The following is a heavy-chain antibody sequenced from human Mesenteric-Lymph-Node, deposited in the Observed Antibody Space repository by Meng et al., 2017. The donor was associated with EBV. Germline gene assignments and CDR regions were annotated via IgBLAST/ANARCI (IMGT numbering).Heavy chain of an antibody. D-gene: IGHD3-10*01. V-gene: IGHV4-34*01. J-gene: IGHJ5*02. CDR2: LNHSGST. Sequence: GQRQAWGGVLLKPSGASAHDCAVYGGCFSRYYWRWIRQPPGKGLEWVGELNHSGSTNYNPSLKSRVTISVDTSKNQFSLKLSSVTAADTAVYYCARGRYYYGSGSSREWFDPWGQGTLVTVSS. CDR1: GGCFSRYY. CDR3: ARGRYYYGSGSSREWFDP.